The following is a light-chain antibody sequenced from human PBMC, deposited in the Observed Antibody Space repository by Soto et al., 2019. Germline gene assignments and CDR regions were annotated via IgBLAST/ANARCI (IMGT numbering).Light chain of an antibody. V-gene: IGKV3-15*01. CDR1: QSVSSN. CDR3: QQHNNWPAT. Sequence: EIVMTQSPATLSVSPGERATLSCRASQSVSSNLAWYQQKPGQAPRLLIYGASTRATGIPGRFSGSGSGTEFPLTISSLQSEDFAVYYCQQHNNWPATFGEGTKVETK. J-gene: IGKJ1*01. CDR2: GAS.